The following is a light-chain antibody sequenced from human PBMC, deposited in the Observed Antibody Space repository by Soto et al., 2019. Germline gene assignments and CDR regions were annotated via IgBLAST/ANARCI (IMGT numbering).Light chain of an antibody. CDR3: QQYHNLWT. V-gene: IGKV1-27*01. J-gene: IGKJ1*01. CDR2: SAS. CDR1: QDISNY. Sequence: DIQMTQSPSSLSASVGDRITITCRASQDISNYLAWYQQKPGKVPKLLIYSASTLQSGVPSRFSGSGSGTDFTLTISSLQPEDVATYYCQQYHNLWTFGQGTKVDIK.